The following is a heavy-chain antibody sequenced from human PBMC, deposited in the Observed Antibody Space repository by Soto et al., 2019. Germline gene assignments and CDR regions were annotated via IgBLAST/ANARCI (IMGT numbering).Heavy chain of an antibody. V-gene: IGHV3-21*01. D-gene: IGHD2-21*02. CDR2: IGTRSDI. CDR3: AREETAWPLAYGLDV. CDR1: GFTFSTYS. J-gene: IGHJ6*02. Sequence: GGSLRLSCVASGFTFSTYSMNWVRQAPGKGLEWVSTIGTRSDIYYAESVKGRFTISRDNAKNSLSLQMNSLRVEDTAVYYCAREETAWPLAYGLDVWGQGTTV.